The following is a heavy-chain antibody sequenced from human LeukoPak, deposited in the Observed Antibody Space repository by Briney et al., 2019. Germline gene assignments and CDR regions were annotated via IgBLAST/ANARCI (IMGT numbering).Heavy chain of an antibody. V-gene: IGHV3-23*01. Sequence: PGGSLRLSCAASGFTFSSYAMSWVRQAPGKGLEWVSTISDSGGSTYYADSVKGRFTISRDNSKNTLYLQMNSLRAEDTAVYYCASRYCSGGSCPYYYYYYMDVWGKGTTVTVSS. CDR1: GFTFSSYA. CDR2: ISDSGGST. J-gene: IGHJ6*03. CDR3: ASRYCSGGSCPYYYYYYMDV. D-gene: IGHD2-15*01.